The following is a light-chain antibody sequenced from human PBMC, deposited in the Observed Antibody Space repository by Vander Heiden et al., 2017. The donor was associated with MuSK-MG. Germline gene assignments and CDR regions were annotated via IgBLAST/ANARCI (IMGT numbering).Light chain of an antibody. CDR2: DAS. CDR1: QGVSSY. J-gene: IGKJ1*01. CDR3: QQRSNWPGT. V-gene: IGKV3-11*01. Sequence: DMVLPQYPATLSFSPGERATHSCRASQGVSSYLAWYQQKPGQAPRLLIYDASNRATGIPARFSGSGSGTDFTLTISSLEPEDFAVYYCQQRSNWPGTFGQGTKVEIK.